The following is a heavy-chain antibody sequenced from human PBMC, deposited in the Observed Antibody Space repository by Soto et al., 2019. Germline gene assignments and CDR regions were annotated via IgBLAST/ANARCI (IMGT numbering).Heavy chain of an antibody. CDR2: INPSVSMS. J-gene: IGHJ4*02. Sequence: ASVKVSCKASGFIFTNFFMHWVRQAPGQGPEWMGVINPSVSMSSIAQKFQGRVTITAEKSTSTAYMELSSLTSEDTAVYYCARDLGGWLDYWGQGTLVTVSS. D-gene: IGHD5-12*01. CDR3: ARDLGGWLDY. V-gene: IGHV1-46*01. CDR1: GFIFTNFF.